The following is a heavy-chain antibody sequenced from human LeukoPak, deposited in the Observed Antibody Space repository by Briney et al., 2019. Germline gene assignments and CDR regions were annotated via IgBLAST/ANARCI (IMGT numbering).Heavy chain of an antibody. CDR3: ARDHCSSTSCYMDV. J-gene: IGHJ6*03. Sequence: KSSETLSLTCTVSGGSISSYYWTWIRQPPGKGLEWIGYIYYSGSTNYNPSLKSRVTISVDTSKNQFSLKLSSVTAADTAVYYCARDHCSSTSCYMDVWGKGTTVTISS. CDR2: IYYSGST. CDR1: GGSISSYY. D-gene: IGHD2-2*01. V-gene: IGHV4-59*01.